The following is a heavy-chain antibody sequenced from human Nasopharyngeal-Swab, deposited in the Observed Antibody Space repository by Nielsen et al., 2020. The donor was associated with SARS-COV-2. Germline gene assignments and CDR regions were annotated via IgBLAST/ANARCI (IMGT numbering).Heavy chain of an antibody. CDR3: AREEWHSSGWDWFDP. V-gene: IGHV1-2*06. CDR2: INPNSGGT. J-gene: IGHJ5*02. D-gene: IGHD6-19*01. Sequence: ASVKVSCKASGYTFTGYYMHWVRQAPGQGLEWMGRINPNSGGTNYAQKFQGRVTMTRDTSVSTAYMELSRLRSDDTAAYYCAREEWHSSGWDWFDPWAREPWSRSSQ. CDR1: GYTFTGYY.